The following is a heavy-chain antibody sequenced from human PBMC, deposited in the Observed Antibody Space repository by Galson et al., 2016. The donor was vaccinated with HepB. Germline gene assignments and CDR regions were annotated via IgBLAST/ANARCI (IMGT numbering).Heavy chain of an antibody. Sequence: SLRLSCAASGFTVSNNYMTWVRQAPGKGLEWVSTIYSGGSTFYTDSVQGRFTIYRHNSKNTLDLQMDTLRPEDTAVYYCARDLGISGTTWGQGILVTVSS. D-gene: IGHD1-7*01. CDR3: ARDLGISGTT. CDR1: GFTVSNNY. J-gene: IGHJ5*02. V-gene: IGHV3-53*04. CDR2: IYSGGST.